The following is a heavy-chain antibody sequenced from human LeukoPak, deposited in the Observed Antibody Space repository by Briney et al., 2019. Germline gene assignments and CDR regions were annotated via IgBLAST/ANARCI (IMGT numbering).Heavy chain of an antibody. D-gene: IGHD3-16*01. J-gene: IGHJ6*03. CDR1: GFTFSSYA. V-gene: IGHV3-23*01. CDR3: AKDWVSHYYYMDV. CDR2: ISGSGGST. Sequence: GGSLRLSCAASGFTFSSYAMSWVRQAPGKGLEWVSAISGSGGSTYYADSVKGRFTTSRDNSKNTLYLQMNSLRAEDTAVYYCAKDWVSHYYYMDVWGKGTTVTVSS.